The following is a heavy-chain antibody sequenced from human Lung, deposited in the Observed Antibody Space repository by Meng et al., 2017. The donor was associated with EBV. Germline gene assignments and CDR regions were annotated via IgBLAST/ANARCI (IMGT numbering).Heavy chain of an antibody. CDR2: IYYSGST. D-gene: IGHD2-15*01. V-gene: IGHV4-30-4*01. CDR1: GGSISSGDYY. J-gene: IGHJ4*02. Sequence: QLEPQESGPGTVNPSQTLSLTCTVSGGSISSGDYYWSWIRQPPGKGLEWIGYIYYSGSTYYNPSLKSRVTISVDTSKNQFSLKLSSVTAADTAVYYCAREWCSGGSCYPDYWGQGTLVTVSS. CDR3: AREWCSGGSCYPDY.